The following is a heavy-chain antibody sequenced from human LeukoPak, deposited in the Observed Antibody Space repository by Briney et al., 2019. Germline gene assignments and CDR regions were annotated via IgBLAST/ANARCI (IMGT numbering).Heavy chain of an antibody. J-gene: IGHJ5*02. D-gene: IGHD3-22*01. Sequence: ASVKVSCKASGYTFTGYYMHWERQAPGQGLEWMGWINPNSGGTNYAQKFQGRVTMTRDTSISTAYMELSRLRSDDTAVYYCASSAGYFPLNWFDPWGQGTLVTVSS. CDR3: ASSAGYFPLNWFDP. CDR2: INPNSGGT. V-gene: IGHV1-2*02. CDR1: GYTFTGYY.